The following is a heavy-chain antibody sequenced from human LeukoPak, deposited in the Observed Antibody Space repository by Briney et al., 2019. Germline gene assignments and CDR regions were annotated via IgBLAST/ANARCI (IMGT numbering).Heavy chain of an antibody. CDR1: GGTFSSYA. V-gene: IGHV1-69*13. J-gene: IGHJ5*02. Sequence: SVKVSCKASGGTFSSYAISWVRQAPGQGLEWMGGIIPIFGTANYAQKFQGRVTITADESTSTAYMELSSLRSEDTAVYYCARGGDEPTVTTFDPWGQGTLVTVSS. D-gene: IGHD4-11*01. CDR3: ARGGDEPTVTTFDP. CDR2: IIPIFGTA.